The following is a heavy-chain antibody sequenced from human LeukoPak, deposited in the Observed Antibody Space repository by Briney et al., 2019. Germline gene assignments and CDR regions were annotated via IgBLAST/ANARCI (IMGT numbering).Heavy chain of an antibody. J-gene: IGHJ4*02. CDR2: ISYDGSNK. D-gene: IGHD2-2*01. V-gene: IGHV3-30*19. Sequence: GGSLRLSCAASGFTFSSYGMHWVRQAPGKGLEWVAVISYDGSNKYYADSVKGRFTISRDNPKNTLYLQMNSLRAEDTAVYYCAIDIVVVPAAIDYWGQGTLVTVSS. CDR1: GFTFSSYG. CDR3: AIDIVVVPAAIDY.